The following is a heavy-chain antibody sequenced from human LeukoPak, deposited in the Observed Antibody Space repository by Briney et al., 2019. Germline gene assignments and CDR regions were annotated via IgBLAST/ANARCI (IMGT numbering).Heavy chain of an antibody. CDR2: IYPRDGST. V-gene: IGHV1-46*01. CDR1: GYTFTSNY. Sequence: ASVKVSCKASGYTFTSNYIHWVRQAPGQGLEWMGMIYPRDGSTSYAQKFQGRVTVTRDTSTSTVHMELSGLRSEDAAVYYCARDPSGWNDVIDYWGQGTLVTVSS. J-gene: IGHJ4*02. CDR3: ARDPSGWNDVIDY. D-gene: IGHD1-1*01.